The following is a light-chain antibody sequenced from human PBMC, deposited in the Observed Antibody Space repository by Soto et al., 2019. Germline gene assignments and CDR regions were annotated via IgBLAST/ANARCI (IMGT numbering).Light chain of an antibody. J-gene: IGKJ1*01. CDR3: QQYNTYPKWT. CDR1: QSISNW. CDR2: KAS. V-gene: IGKV1-5*03. Sequence: DIQMTQSPSTLSASVGDRVTITCRASQSISNWLAWYQQKPGKAPKLLIYKASSLERGVPSRFSGSGSGTEFTLTISSLQPDDFATYYCQQYNTYPKWTFGQGTKVEIK.